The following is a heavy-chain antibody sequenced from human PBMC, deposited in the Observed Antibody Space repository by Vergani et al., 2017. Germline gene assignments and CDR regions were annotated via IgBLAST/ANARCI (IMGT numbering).Heavy chain of an antibody. D-gene: IGHD3-22*01. CDR3: ARLYGRDSSGSKYFDY. J-gene: IGHJ4*02. CDR1: GYSFTNYW. CDR2: IHPADSDT. V-gene: IGHV5-51*01. Sequence: EVPLVQSGAEVKKPGESLKISCQISGYSFTNYWIGWVRQMPGKGLEWMGIIHPADSDTRYSPSFQGQVTISVDKSISTAYQQRSSLRASDSAMYYCARLYGRDSSGSKYFDYWGQGTLVTVSS.